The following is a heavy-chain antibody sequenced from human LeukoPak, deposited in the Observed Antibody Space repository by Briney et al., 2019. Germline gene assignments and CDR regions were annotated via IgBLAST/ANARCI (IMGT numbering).Heavy chain of an antibody. CDR2: ISSDGSDK. V-gene: IGHV3-30-3*01. CDR1: GVTFSYYA. J-gene: IGHJ3*02. CDR3: AREGTARDAFDI. Sequence: PGRSLRLSCAASGVTFSYYAMHWVRHAPPKGLERVAFISSDGSDKYYADSMKGRFTISRDNSNHTLYLQMTSLRGEDTAMYYCAREGTARDAFDIWGQGTMVTVSS. D-gene: IGHD2-21*02.